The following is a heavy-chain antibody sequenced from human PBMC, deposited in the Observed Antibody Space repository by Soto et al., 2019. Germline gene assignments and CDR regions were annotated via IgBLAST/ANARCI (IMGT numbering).Heavy chain of an antibody. D-gene: IGHD6-13*01. CDR2: ISYDGSNK. J-gene: IGHJ6*02. V-gene: IGHV3-30*18. CDR3: AKRGQQLSFYYYYYGMDV. CDR1: GFTLSSYG. Sequence: PGGSLRLSCAASGFTLSSYGMHWVRQAPGKGLEWVAVISYDGSNKYYADSVKGRFTISRDNSKNTLYPQMNSLRAEDTAVYYCAKRGQQLSFYYYYYGMDVWGQGTTVTVSS.